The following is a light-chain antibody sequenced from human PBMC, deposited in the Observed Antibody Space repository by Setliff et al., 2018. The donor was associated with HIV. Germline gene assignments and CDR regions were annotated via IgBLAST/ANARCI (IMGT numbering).Light chain of an antibody. CDR2: DVT. CDR1: SSDVGEYDY. CDR3: SSHRDTNTREV. V-gene: IGLV2-14*03. Sequence: QSVLTQPASVSGSPGHSITISCTGTSSDVGEYDYVSWYQQHPGKAPKLIIYDVTYRPSGVSNRFSGSKSGNTASLTISGLQAEDEADYYCSSHRDTNTREVFGTGTRSPS. J-gene: IGLJ1*01.